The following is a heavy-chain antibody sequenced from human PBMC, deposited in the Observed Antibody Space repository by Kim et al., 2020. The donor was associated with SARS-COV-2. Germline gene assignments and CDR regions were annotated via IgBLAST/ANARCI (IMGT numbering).Heavy chain of an antibody. J-gene: IGHJ6*02. V-gene: IGHV1-69*13. CDR1: GGTFSSYA. CDR3: ATGPRDSSGWYEYENYYGMDV. CDR2: IIPIFGTA. D-gene: IGHD6-19*01. Sequence: SVKVSCKASGGTFSSYAISWVRQAPGQGLEWMGGIIPIFGTANYAQKFQGRVTITADESTSTAYMELSSLRSEDTAVYYCATGPRDSSGWYEYENYYGMDVWGQGTTVTVSS.